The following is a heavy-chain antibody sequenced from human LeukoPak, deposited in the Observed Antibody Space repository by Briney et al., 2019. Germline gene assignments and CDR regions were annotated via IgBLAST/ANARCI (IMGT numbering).Heavy chain of an antibody. V-gene: IGHV3-7*04. J-gene: IGHJ2*01. CDR3: ARENGDWYFDL. D-gene: IGHD1-1*01. CDR1: GFTSSSYW. Sequence: GGSLRLSCAASGFTSSSYWMSWVRQAPGKGLEWVANRKEDGSENYYVDSVKGRFTISRDNAKKSLSLQMNSLRAEDTAVYYCARENGDWYFDLWGRGTLVTVSS. CDR2: RKEDGSEN.